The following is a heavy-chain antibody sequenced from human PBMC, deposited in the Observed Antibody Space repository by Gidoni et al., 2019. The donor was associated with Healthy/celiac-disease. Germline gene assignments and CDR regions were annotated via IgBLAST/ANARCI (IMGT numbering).Heavy chain of an antibody. Sequence: EVQLVESGGGLVQPGRSLRLSCAASGFTFDDYAMHWVRQAPGKGLEWVSGISWNSGSIGYADSVKDRFTISRDNAKNSLYLQMNSLRAEDTALYYCAKDAGYSSSSRFDYWGQGTLVTVSS. CDR2: ISWNSGSI. V-gene: IGHV3-9*01. J-gene: IGHJ4*02. CDR3: AKDAGYSSSSRFDY. CDR1: GFTFDDYA. D-gene: IGHD6-6*01.